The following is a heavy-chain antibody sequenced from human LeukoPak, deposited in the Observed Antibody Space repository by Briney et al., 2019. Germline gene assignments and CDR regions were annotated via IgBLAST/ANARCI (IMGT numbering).Heavy chain of an antibody. D-gene: IGHD1-7*01. V-gene: IGHV1-2*02. J-gene: IGHJ4*02. Sequence: GASVKVSCKASGYTFTWFFIHWVRQAPAQGLEWMGWINPNNGVTNNTQKFQGRVTMSRDTSISTAYMAVSRLRSDDTAVYYCATSISGTTINYWGQGTLVTVSS. CDR1: GYTFTWFF. CDR2: INPNNGVT. CDR3: ATSISGTTINY.